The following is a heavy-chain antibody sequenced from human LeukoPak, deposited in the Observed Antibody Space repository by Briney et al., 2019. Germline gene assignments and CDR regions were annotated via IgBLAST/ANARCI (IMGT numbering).Heavy chain of an antibody. J-gene: IGHJ6*02. CDR2: IYYSGST. Sequence: SETLSLTCTVSDGSISSSSYYLSWIRQPPGKGPEWIVYIYYSGSTNYSPSLKSRVTISVDTSKNQFSLKLSSVTAADTAVYYCARVPFSSYGDSYYGMDVWGQGTTVTVSS. CDR3: ARVPFSSYGDSYYGMDV. D-gene: IGHD4-17*01. V-gene: IGHV4-61*01. CDR1: DGSISSSSYY.